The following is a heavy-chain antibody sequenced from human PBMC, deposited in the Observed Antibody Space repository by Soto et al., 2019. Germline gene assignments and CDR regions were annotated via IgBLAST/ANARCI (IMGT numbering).Heavy chain of an antibody. J-gene: IGHJ4*02. Sequence: GGSLRLSCAASGFTFSSYAMHWARQAPGKGLEWVAVISYDGSNKYYADSVKGRFTISRDNSKNTLYLQMNSLRAEDTAVYYCARDPEYSSSSLAVDYWGQGTLVTVSS. D-gene: IGHD6-6*01. V-gene: IGHV3-30-3*01. CDR1: GFTFSSYA. CDR2: ISYDGSNK. CDR3: ARDPEYSSSSLAVDY.